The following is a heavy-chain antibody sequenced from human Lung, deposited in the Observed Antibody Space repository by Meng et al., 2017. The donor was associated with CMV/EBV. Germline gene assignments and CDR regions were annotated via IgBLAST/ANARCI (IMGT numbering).Heavy chain of an antibody. D-gene: IGHD1-14*01. Sequence: SETLSLTCAVHGESFSGYSWSWIRQPPGKGLEWIGEISHSGITNYNPSLKSRVTISLDTSKNQFSLKLNSVAAADTAVFCCARTLPPARGHRLDYWGQGTLVTVSS. CDR2: ISHSGIT. CDR1: GESFSGYS. V-gene: IGHV4-34*01. CDR3: ARTLPPARGHRLDY. J-gene: IGHJ4*02.